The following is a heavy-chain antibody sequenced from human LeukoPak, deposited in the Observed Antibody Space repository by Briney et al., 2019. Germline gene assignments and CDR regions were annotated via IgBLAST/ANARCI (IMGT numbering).Heavy chain of an antibody. CDR3: ANGGSSTWYEFDY. J-gene: IGHJ4*02. CDR1: GFTFSSFG. D-gene: IGHD6-13*01. V-gene: IGHV3-30*18. Sequence: GGSLRLSCAASGFTFSSFGMHWARQAPGKGLDWVAVISYDGSRKYYADSVKGRFTISRDNSKNTLYLQMNSLRAEDTAVYYCANGGSSTWYEFDYWGQGTLVTVSS. CDR2: ISYDGSRK.